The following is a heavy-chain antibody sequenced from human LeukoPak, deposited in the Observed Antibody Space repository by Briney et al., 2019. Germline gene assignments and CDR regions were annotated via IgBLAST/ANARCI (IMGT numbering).Heavy chain of an antibody. CDR2: ISGSGGST. V-gene: IGHV3-23*01. D-gene: IGHD2-2*01. CDR1: GFTFSSYA. Sequence: GGSLRLSCAASGFTFSSYAMSWVRQAPGKGLEWVSAISGSGGSTYYAGSVKGRFTISRDNSKNTLYLQMNSLRAEDTAVYYCAKDQTPSSIVVVPAGIDYWGQGTLVTVSS. J-gene: IGHJ4*02. CDR3: AKDQTPSSIVVVPAGIDY.